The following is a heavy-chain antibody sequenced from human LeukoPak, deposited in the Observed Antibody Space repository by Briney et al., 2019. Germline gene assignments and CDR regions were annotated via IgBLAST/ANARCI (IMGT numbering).Heavy chain of an antibody. Sequence: GGSLRLSCAASGFTFSSYAMSWVRQAPGKGLEWVSAISGSGGSTYYADSVKGRFTISRDNSKNTLYLQMNSLRAEDTAVYYCASGTDYYGSGSYLYWGQGTLVTVSS. CDR1: GFTFSSYA. CDR2: ISGSGGST. J-gene: IGHJ4*02. D-gene: IGHD3-10*01. V-gene: IGHV3-23*01. CDR3: ASGTDYYGSGSYLY.